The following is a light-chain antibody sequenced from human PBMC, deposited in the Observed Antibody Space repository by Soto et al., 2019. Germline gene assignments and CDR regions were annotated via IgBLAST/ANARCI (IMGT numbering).Light chain of an antibody. Sequence: DIVMTQSPLSLPVTPGEAASISCRSSQSLLNSNGRNYLDWYLQKPGQSPQLLIYMGSNRASGVPDRFSGSGSGTDFTLKISRVEAEDVGVYHCMQALQAPHTCGQGTKLEIK. CDR3: MQALQAPHT. CDR2: MGS. V-gene: IGKV2-28*01. CDR1: QSLLNSNGRNY. J-gene: IGKJ2*01.